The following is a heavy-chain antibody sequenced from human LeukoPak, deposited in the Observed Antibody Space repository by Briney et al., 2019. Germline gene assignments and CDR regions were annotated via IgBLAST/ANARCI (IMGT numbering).Heavy chain of an antibody. CDR1: GFTFSSYW. Sequence: PGGSLRLSCAASGFTFSSYWMSWVRQAPGKGLEWVANIKQDGSEKYYVDSVKGRFTISRDNAKNSLYLQMNSLRAEDTAVYYCARDRYGGKDYFDYWGQGTLVTVSS. J-gene: IGHJ4*02. D-gene: IGHD4-23*01. CDR3: ARDRYGGKDYFDY. V-gene: IGHV3-7*01. CDR2: IKQDGSEK.